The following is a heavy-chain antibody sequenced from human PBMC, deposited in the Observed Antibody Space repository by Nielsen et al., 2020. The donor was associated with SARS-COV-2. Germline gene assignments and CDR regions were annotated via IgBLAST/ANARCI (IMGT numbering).Heavy chain of an antibody. J-gene: IGHJ6*02. CDR2: IYYSGST. Sequence: SETLSLTCTVSGGSISSGGYYWSWIRQHPGKGLEWIGYIYYSGSTYYNPSLKSRVTISADTSKNQFSLKLSSVTAADTAVYYCASGGYSYGYRYGMDVWGQGTTVTVSS. CDR1: GGSISSGGYY. D-gene: IGHD5-18*01. V-gene: IGHV4-31*03. CDR3: ASGGYSYGYRYGMDV.